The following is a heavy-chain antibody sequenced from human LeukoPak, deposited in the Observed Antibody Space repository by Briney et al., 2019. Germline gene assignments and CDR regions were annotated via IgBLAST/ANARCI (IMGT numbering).Heavy chain of an antibody. D-gene: IGHD3-3*01. J-gene: IGHJ5*02. V-gene: IGHV3-33*01. CDR3: ARDFRPVTICGVVWIGLGA. CDR1: GFTFSSYG. CDR2: ICHDGSNK. Sequence: GGSLRLSCAASGFTFSSYGMHWVRQAPGKGLEWVAVICHDGSNKYYADSVKGRFTSSRDKSEMKLYLQMNSLRAEDSAVYYCARDFRPVTICGVVWIGLGAWGKGTLVTVS.